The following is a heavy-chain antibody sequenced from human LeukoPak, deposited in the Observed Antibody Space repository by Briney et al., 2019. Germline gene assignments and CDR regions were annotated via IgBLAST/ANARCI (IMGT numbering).Heavy chain of an antibody. CDR2: INPSGGST. CDR3: ARDSLGPAAGNSAEPDYYYYYYMDV. V-gene: IGHV1-46*01. D-gene: IGHD6-13*01. Sequence: ASVKVSCKASGYTFTSYYMHWVRQAPGQGLEWMGIINPSGGSTSYAQKFQGRVTMTRDMSTSTVYMELSSLRSEDTAVYYCARDSLGPAAGNSAEPDYYYYYYMDVWGKGTTVTVSS. CDR1: GYTFTSYY. J-gene: IGHJ6*03.